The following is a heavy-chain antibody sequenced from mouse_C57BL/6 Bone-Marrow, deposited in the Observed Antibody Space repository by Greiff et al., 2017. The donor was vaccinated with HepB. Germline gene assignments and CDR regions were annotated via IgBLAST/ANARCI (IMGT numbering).Heavy chain of an antibody. Sequence: QVQLQQSGAELVRPGTSVKVSCKASGYAFTNYLIEWVKQRPGQGLEWIGVINSGSGGTNYNEKIKGKATLTADKSSSTAYMQLSSLTSEDSAVYFCAREGGSSYSFDYWGQGTTLTVSS. V-gene: IGHV1-54*01. D-gene: IGHD1-1*01. J-gene: IGHJ2*01. CDR1: GYAFTNYL. CDR3: AREGGSSYSFDY. CDR2: INSGSGGT.